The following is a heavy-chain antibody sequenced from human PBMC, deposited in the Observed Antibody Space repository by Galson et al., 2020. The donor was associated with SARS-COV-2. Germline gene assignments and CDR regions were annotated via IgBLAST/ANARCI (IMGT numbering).Heavy chain of an antibody. D-gene: IGHD2-15*01. V-gene: IGHV3-7*03. CDR2: IKQDGSEK. Sequence: GGSLRLSCAASGFTFSSYWMSWVRQAPGNGLEWVANIKQDGSEKYYVDSVKGRFTISRDNAKNSLYLQMNSLRAEDTAVYYCARDAYCSGGSCYFPGFDYWGQGTLVTVSS. CDR1: GFTFSSYW. J-gene: IGHJ4*02. CDR3: ARDAYCSGGSCYFPGFDY.